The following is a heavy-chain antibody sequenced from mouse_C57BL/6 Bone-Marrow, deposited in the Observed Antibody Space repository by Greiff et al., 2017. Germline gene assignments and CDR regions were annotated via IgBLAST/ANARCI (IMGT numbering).Heavy chain of an antibody. CDR3: AREGVTTND. D-gene: IGHD2-1*01. J-gene: IGHJ2*01. CDR1: GFTFSSYA. CDR2: ISDGGSYT. Sequence: EVKVVESGGGLVKPGGSLKLSCAASGFTFSSYAMSWVRQTPEKRLEWVATISDGGSYTYYPDNVKGRFTISRDNAKNNLYLQMSHLKSEDTAMYYCAREGVTTNDWGQGTTLTVSS. V-gene: IGHV5-4*01.